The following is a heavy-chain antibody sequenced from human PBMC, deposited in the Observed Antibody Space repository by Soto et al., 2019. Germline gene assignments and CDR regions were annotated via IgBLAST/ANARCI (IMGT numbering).Heavy chain of an antibody. CDR1: GYTFTRYW. D-gene: IGHD6-13*01. CDR3: ARLQAAAGDNDLTFDY. CDR2: IYPDDSDT. V-gene: IGHV5-51*01. Sequence: GESLKISCKGSGYTFTRYWIGWVRQMPGKGLEWMGIIYPDDSDTRYSPSFPGQATISADKSTSTAYLQWSSLEASDTAMYYCARLQAAAGDNDLTFDYWGQGTLVTVSS. J-gene: IGHJ4*02.